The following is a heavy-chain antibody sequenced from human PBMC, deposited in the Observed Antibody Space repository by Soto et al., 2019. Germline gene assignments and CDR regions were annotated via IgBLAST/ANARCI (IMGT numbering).Heavy chain of an antibody. V-gene: IGHV3-23*01. D-gene: IGHD3-22*01. CDR1: GFTFSTYA. CDR3: AKGLNYYDKTDHSHLAL. Sequence: GGSLRLSCAASGFTFSTYAMSWVRQAPGKGLEWVSGISGSGGITNYADSVKGRFTISRDNSKNTLSLQMNSLRAEDTAVYYCAKGLNYYDKTDHSHLALWGLGALVTVSS. J-gene: IGHJ1*01. CDR2: ISGSGGIT.